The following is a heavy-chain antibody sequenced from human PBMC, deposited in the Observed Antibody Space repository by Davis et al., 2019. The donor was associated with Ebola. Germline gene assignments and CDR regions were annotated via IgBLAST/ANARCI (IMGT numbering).Heavy chain of an antibody. V-gene: IGHV4-39*07. D-gene: IGHD2-2*02. CDR3: ARGKYCSSTSCYTDEYFQH. J-gene: IGHJ1*01. Sequence: PSETLSLTCTVSGGSISSSSYYWGWIRQPPGKGLEWIGSIYYSGSTYYNPSLKSRVTISVDTSKNQFSLKLSSVTAADTAVYYCARGKYCSSTSCYTDEYFQHWGQGTLVTVSS. CDR1: GGSISSSSYY. CDR2: IYYSGST.